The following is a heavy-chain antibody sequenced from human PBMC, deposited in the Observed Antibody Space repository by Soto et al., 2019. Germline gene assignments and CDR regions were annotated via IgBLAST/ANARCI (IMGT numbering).Heavy chain of an antibody. CDR2: IYHGGST. J-gene: IGHJ5*02. D-gene: IGHD3-22*01. V-gene: IGHV4-38-2*01. CDR3: ARVGPWVPYYYDSSPYTFENWFDP. CDR1: GYSISSGYY. Sequence: SETLSLTCAVSGYSISSGYYWGWLRQPPGKGLEWIGIIYHGGSTYYNPSLNCRVTLSIDMTNNHVSLILNSVTAADTAVYYCARVGPWVPYYYDSSPYTFENWFDPWGQGTLVTSPQ.